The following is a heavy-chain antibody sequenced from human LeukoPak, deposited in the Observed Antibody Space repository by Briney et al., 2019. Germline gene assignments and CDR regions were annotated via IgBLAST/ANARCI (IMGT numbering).Heavy chain of an antibody. J-gene: IGHJ4*02. CDR2: VGYDETNK. Sequence: GGSLRLSCAASGFTFSKHGMHWVRQAPGKGLEWVAFVGYDETNKYYADSVKGRFTISRDNSRNTLYLQMNNLRADETAVYYCAKDLGKYSTCWSDYWGQGTLVIVSS. CDR1: GFTFSKHG. D-gene: IGHD6-13*01. CDR3: AKDLGKYSTCWSDY. V-gene: IGHV3-30*02.